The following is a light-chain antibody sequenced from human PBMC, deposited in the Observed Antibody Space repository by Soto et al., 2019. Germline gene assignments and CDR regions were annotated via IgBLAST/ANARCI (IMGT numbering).Light chain of an antibody. CDR3: QFYNSYSWT. J-gene: IGKJ1*01. Sequence: DIQMTQSPSTLSASVGDRVTITCRANQFISTWVAWFQQKPGKAPMLLIHEASALESGVPSRFSGSGSGTEFTLSISSLQRDDFATYYCQFYNSYSWTFGQGTKVEI. CDR1: QFISTW. V-gene: IGKV1-5*01. CDR2: EAS.